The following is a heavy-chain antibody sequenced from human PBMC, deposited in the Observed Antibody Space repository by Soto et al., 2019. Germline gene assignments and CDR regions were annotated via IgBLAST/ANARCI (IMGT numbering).Heavy chain of an antibody. CDR2: IYYSGST. CDR1: GGSISSGGYY. D-gene: IGHD6-13*01. V-gene: IGHV4-31*03. CDR3: ARDADIAAAGGLGMDV. J-gene: IGHJ6*02. Sequence: LSLTCTVSGGSISSGGYYWSWIRQHPGKGLEWIGYIYYSGSTYYNPSLKSRVTISVDTSKNQFSLKLSSVTAADTAVYYCARDADIAAAGGLGMDVWGQGTTVTVSS.